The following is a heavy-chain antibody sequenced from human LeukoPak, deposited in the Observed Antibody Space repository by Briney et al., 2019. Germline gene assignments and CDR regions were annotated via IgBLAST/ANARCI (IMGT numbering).Heavy chain of an antibody. CDR1: GYTFTSYG. Sequence: ASVKVSCKASGYTFTSYGISWVRQAPGQGLEWMGWISAYNGNTNYAQKLQGRVTMTTDTSTSTAYMELRSLRSDDTAVYYCARADYDILTGYLEHYYYGMDVWGQGTTVTVSS. J-gene: IGHJ6*02. V-gene: IGHV1-18*01. D-gene: IGHD3-9*01. CDR3: ARADYDILTGYLEHYYYGMDV. CDR2: ISAYNGNT.